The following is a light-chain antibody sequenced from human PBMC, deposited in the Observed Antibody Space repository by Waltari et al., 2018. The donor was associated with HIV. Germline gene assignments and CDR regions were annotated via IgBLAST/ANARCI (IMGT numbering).Light chain of an antibody. CDR2: EVS. J-gene: IGLJ2*01. Sequence: QSALTQPPSASGSPGQSVTIPCAGTSSDIGLYTFVSWYQHHPGKAPKLMISEVSRRPSGVPDRFSGSKSGNTASLTVSGLQAEDEAAYYCFSYAGNNYLLFGGGTKLTVL. CDR1: SSDIGLYTF. V-gene: IGLV2-8*01. CDR3: FSYAGNNYLL.